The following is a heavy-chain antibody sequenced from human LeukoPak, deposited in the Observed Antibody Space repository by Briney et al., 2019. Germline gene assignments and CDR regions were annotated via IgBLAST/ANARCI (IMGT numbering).Heavy chain of an antibody. V-gene: IGHV3-73*01. CDR1: GFTFSGSA. CDR3: TRLDPYSSSFPVLDY. D-gene: IGHD6-6*01. J-gene: IGHJ4*02. CDR2: IRSKANSYAT. Sequence: GGSLTLSCAASGFTFSGSAMHWVRQASGKGLEWVGRIRSKANSYATAYAASVKGRFTISRDDSKNTAYLQMNSLKTEDTAVYYCTRLDPYSSSFPVLDYWGQGTLVTVSS.